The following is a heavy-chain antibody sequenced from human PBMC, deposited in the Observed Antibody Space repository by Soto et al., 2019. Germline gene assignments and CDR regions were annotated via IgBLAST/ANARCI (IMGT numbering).Heavy chain of an antibody. J-gene: IGHJ6*02. CDR3: SKGTGGGYYYYGMDV. Sequence: EVQLLESGVGLVQPGGSLRLSCAASGFTFSSSAMSWVRQAPGKGLEWVSAISGSGGSTYYADSVKGRVTISRDNSKNTLYLQMNSLRAEDTAVYYYSKGTGGGYYYYGMDVWGQGTTVTVSS. V-gene: IGHV3-23*01. CDR2: ISGSGGST. D-gene: IGHD2-8*02. CDR1: GFTFSSSA.